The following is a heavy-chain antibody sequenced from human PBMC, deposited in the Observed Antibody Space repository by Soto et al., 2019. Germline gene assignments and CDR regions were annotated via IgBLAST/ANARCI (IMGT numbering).Heavy chain of an antibody. CDR1: GLTISGKKY. CDR2: LYDVDGS. J-gene: IGHJ3*01. V-gene: IGHV3-53*01. CDR3: ATWNEREHAFDV. D-gene: IGHD1-1*01. Sequence: DVQLVESGGGLIQPGESLRLSCAAFGLTISGKKYVAWVRQAPGKGLEWVSALYDVDGSFYADSVTGRFTTSSDSSKTTVYLEMNDLRPDDTAVYYCATWNEREHAFDVWGQGTTVTISS.